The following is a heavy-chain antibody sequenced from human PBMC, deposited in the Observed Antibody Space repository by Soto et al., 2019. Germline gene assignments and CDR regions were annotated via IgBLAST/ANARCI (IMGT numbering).Heavy chain of an antibody. CDR2: ISAYNGNT. CDR3: ARAEFGYCSSTSCYRRGNYYYGMDV. V-gene: IGHV1-18*04. D-gene: IGHD2-2*02. CDR1: GYTFTSYG. Sequence: ASVKVSCKASGYTFTSYGISWVRQAPGQGLEWMGWISAYNGNTNYAQKLQGRVTMTTDTSTSTAYMELRSLRSDDTAVYYCARAEFGYCSSTSCYRRGNYYYGMDVWG. J-gene: IGHJ6*02.